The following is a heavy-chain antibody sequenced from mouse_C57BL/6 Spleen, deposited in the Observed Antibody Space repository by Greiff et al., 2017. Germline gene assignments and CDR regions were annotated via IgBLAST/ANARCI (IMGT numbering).Heavy chain of an antibody. J-gene: IGHJ3*01. CDR3: TREDYYGSKFAY. CDR1: GFTFSSYA. Sequence: EVKLMESGEGLVKPGGSLKLSCAASGFTFSSYAMSWVRQTPEKRLAWVAYISSGGDYIYYADTVKGRFTISRDKARNTLYLQMSSLKSEDTAMYYCTREDYYGSKFAYWGQGTLVTVSA. V-gene: IGHV5-9-1*02. D-gene: IGHD1-1*01. CDR2: ISSGGDYI.